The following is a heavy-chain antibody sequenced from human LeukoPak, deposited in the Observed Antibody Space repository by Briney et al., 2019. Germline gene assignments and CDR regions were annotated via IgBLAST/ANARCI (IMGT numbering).Heavy chain of an antibody. CDR2: IWYDGSNK. Sequence: TGGSLRLSCAASGFTFSSYGMHWVRQAPGKGLEWVAVIWYDGSNKYYADSVKGRFTISRDNSKNTLYLQMNSLRAEDTAVYYCARDPRALRFLEWLLPPQTLYYFDYWGQGTLVTVSS. V-gene: IGHV3-33*01. D-gene: IGHD3-3*01. J-gene: IGHJ4*02. CDR3: ARDPRALRFLEWLLPPQTLYYFDY. CDR1: GFTFSSYG.